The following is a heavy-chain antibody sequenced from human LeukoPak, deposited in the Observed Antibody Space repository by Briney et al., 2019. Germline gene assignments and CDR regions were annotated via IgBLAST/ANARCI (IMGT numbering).Heavy chain of an antibody. Sequence: ASVKVSCKASGYTFTSYYMHWVRQAPGQGLEWMGIINPSGGSTSYAQKFQGRVTMTRDMSTSTVYMELSSLRSEDTAVYYCARDYPSYYGSGISNYWGQGTLVTVSS. CDR2: INPSGGST. CDR3: ARDYPSYYGSGISNY. CDR1: GYTFTSYY. J-gene: IGHJ4*02. V-gene: IGHV1-46*01. D-gene: IGHD3-10*01.